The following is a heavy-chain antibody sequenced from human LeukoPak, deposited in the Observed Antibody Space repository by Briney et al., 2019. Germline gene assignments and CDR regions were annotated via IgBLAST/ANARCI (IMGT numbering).Heavy chain of an antibody. Sequence: QPGGSLRLSCAASGFTFSSYAMSWVRQAPGKGLEWVSGISGSGGNTYYADSVKGRFTISRDNSKNTLYLQMNSLGAEDTAVYYCAKHSDYTYYYIDYWGQGTLVTVSS. CDR2: ISGSGGNT. CDR3: AKHSDYTYYYIDY. CDR1: GFTFSSYA. D-gene: IGHD3-16*01. J-gene: IGHJ4*02. V-gene: IGHV3-23*01.